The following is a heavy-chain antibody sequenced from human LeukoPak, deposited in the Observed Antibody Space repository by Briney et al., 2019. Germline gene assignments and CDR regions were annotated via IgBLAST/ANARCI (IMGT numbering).Heavy chain of an antibody. CDR3: ARALGTGTRAWAKTPAY. J-gene: IGHJ4*02. V-gene: IGHV1-2*02. CDR1: GYTFTGYY. CDR2: INPNSGGT. D-gene: IGHD1-1*01. Sequence: RASVKVSCKASGYTFTGYYMHWVRQAPGQGLEWMGWINPNSGGTNYAQKFQGRVTMTRDTSISTAYMELSGLRSDDTAVYYCARALGTGTRAWAKTPAYWGQGTLVTVSS.